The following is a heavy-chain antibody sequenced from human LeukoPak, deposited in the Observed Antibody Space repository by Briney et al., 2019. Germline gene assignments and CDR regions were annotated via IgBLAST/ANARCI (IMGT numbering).Heavy chain of an antibody. D-gene: IGHD2-8*01. Sequence: SETLSLTCTVSGGSISSNSYYWGWIRQSPGTGLEWFGGIYYSGNTYYNPSLKSRVTISVDTSNNQFSLKLSSVTAADTAVYYCARDPYGRYFDLWGRGILVTVSS. CDR2: IYYSGNT. J-gene: IGHJ2*01. CDR1: GGSISSNSYY. V-gene: IGHV4-39*07. CDR3: ARDPYGRYFDL.